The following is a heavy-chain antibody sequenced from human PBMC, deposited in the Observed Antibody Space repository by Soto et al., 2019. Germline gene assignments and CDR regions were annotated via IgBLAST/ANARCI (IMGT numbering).Heavy chain of an antibody. J-gene: IGHJ6*02. CDR3: ARILAQSYRSVRRADYGMDV. D-gene: IGHD2-2*01. CDR2: ISAYNGNT. V-gene: IGHV1-18*04. Sequence: ASVKVSCKASGYTFTSYGISWVRQAPGQGLGWMGWISAYNGNTNYAQKLQGRVTMTTDTSTSTAYMELRSLRSDDTAVYYCARILAQSYRSVRRADYGMDVWGQGTTVTVS. CDR1: GYTFTSYG.